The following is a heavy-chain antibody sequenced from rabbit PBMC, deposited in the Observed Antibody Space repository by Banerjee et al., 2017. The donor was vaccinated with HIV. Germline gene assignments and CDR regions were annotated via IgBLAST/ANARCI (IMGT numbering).Heavy chain of an antibody. V-gene: IGHV1S40*01. D-gene: IGHD8-1*01. CDR1: GIDLSSYYY. Sequence: QSLEESGGDLVKPGGTLTLTCKASGIDLSSYYYMCWVRQAPGKGLEWIACIIAGGSGSTYFASLAKGRFTITKTSSTTVTLQMTSLTAADTATYFCARTSYTDSSYYIGYYFNLWGPGTLVTVS. J-gene: IGHJ4*01. CDR2: IIAGGSGST. CDR3: ARTSYTDSSYYIGYYFNL.